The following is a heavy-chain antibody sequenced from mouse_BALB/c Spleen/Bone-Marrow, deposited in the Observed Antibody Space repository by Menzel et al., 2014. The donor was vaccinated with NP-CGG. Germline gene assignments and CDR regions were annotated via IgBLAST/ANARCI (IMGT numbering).Heavy chain of an antibody. V-gene: IGHV10-1*02. CDR1: GFTFNTYA. Sequence: EVHLVESGGGLGQPKGSLKVSCAASGFTFNTYAMNWVRQAPGKGLEWVARIRSKGHNYATFYADPVKDRFTNSRDDSQNMLYLQMNNLKTEDTAMYYCVRDWDFDYWGQGTTLTVSS. CDR3: VRDWDFDY. D-gene: IGHD4-1*01. J-gene: IGHJ2*01. CDR2: IRSKGHNYAT.